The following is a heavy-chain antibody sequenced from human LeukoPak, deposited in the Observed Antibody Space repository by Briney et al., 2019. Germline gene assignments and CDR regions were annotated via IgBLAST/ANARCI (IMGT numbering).Heavy chain of an antibody. J-gene: IGHJ4*02. Sequence: GGSLRLSCAASGFTFSIYGMHWVRQAPGKGLEWVAVISYDGSNKYYADSVKGRFTISRDNSKNTLYLQMNSLRAEDTAVYYCAKDRGSGSTELDYWGQGTLVTVSS. CDR3: AKDRGSGSTELDY. CDR2: ISYDGSNK. V-gene: IGHV3-30*18. CDR1: GFTFSIYG. D-gene: IGHD3-10*01.